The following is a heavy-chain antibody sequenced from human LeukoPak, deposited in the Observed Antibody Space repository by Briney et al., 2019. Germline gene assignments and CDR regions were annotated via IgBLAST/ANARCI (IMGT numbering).Heavy chain of an antibody. CDR3: ASALYCSGGSCYDY. J-gene: IGHJ4*02. CDR1: GYTFTGYY. D-gene: IGHD2-15*01. Sequence: ASVKVSCTASGYTFTGYYMHWVRQAPGQGLEWMGWINPNSGGTNYAQKFQGRVTMTRDPSISTAYMELSRLRSDDTAVYYCASALYCSGGSCYDYWGQGTLVTVSS. CDR2: INPNSGGT. V-gene: IGHV1-2*02.